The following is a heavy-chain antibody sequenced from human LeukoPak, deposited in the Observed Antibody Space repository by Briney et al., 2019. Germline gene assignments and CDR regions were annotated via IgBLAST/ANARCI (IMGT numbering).Heavy chain of an antibody. D-gene: IGHD4-23*01. CDR2: INPNSGGT. CDR3: ARDFGPATVVTPVAP. Sequence: GASVKVSCKASGYTFTSYYMHWVRQAPGQGLEWMGWINPNSGGTNYAQKFQGRVTMTRDTSTSTAYMELSRLRSDDTAVYYCARDFGPATVVTPVAPWGQGTLVTVSS. J-gene: IGHJ5*02. V-gene: IGHV1-2*02. CDR1: GYTFTSYY.